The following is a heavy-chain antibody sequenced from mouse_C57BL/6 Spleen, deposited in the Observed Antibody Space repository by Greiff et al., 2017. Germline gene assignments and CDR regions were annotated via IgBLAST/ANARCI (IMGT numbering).Heavy chain of an antibody. J-gene: IGHJ3*01. CDR3: ARTGNYPAWFAY. CDR2: ISYDGSN. CDR1: GYSITSGYY. V-gene: IGHV3-6*01. D-gene: IGHD2-1*01. Sequence: EVQLVESGPGLVKPSQSLSLTCSVTGYSITSGYYWNWIRQFPGNKLEWMGYISYDGSNNYNPSLKNRISITRDTSKNQFFLKLNSVTTEDTATYYCARTGNYPAWFAYWGQGTLVTVSA.